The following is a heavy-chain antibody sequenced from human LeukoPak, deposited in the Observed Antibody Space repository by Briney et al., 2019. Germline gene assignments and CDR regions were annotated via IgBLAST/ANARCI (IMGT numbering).Heavy chain of an antibody. V-gene: IGHV3-48*03. CDR3: ARGEPHADL. J-gene: IGHJ5*02. CDR1: GFDLSTYE. CDR2: ITISGHTK. Sequence: PGGSLRLSCAASGFDLSTYEMHCVREAPGKGLEWIADITISGHTKNYADSVKVRFTISSDAATTLLSLQLKGLRGDIQGVLHCARGEPHADLWGQGTLVTVSS. D-gene: IGHD1-26*01.